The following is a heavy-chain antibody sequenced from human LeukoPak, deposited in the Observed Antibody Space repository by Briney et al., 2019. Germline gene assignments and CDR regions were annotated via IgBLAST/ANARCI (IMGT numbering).Heavy chain of an antibody. V-gene: IGHV1-69*13. D-gene: IGHD6-13*01. CDR2: IIPIFGTA. CDR3: ARDIGQQREYGMDV. Sequence: ASVKVSCKASGGTFSSYAISWVRQAPGQGLEWMGGIIPIFGTADYAQKFQGRVTTTADESTSTAYMELSSLRSEDTAVYYCARDIGQQREYGMDVWGQGTTVTVSS. CDR1: GGTFSSYA. J-gene: IGHJ6*02.